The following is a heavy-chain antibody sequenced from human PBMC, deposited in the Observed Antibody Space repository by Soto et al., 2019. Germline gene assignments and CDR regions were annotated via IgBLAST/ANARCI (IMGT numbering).Heavy chain of an antibody. CDR2: ISTNSGNI. CDR1: GNTFTSYY. V-gene: IGHV1-8*01. CDR3: ARSRASGSYYLLDY. D-gene: IGHD3-10*01. Sequence: ASVNVSCKPSGNTFTSYYNNLVRQATAHGHEWIGWISTNSGNIGYAQKFPGRVTMTRDIAIRTAYMEVSKLRSNGTAVYYCARSRASGSYYLLDYWGQGTLVTVSS. J-gene: IGHJ4*02.